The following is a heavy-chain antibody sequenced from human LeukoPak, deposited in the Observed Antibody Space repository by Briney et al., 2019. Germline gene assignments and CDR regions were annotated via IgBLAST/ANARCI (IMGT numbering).Heavy chain of an antibody. CDR2: ISGSGGST. D-gene: IGHD6-19*01. J-gene: IGHJ4*02. CDR1: GFTFSSYA. V-gene: IGHV3-23*01. CDR3: AKDPTKSSGCDY. Sequence: GGSLRLSCAASGFTFSSYAMSWVRQAPGKGLEWVSAISGSGGSTYYADSVKGRFTISRDNSKNTLYLQMYSLIAEDTAVYYCAKDPTKSSGCDYWGQGTLVTVSS.